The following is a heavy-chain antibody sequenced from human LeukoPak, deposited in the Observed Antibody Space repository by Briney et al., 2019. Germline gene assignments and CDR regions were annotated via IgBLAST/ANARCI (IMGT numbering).Heavy chain of an antibody. J-gene: IGHJ4*02. V-gene: IGHV1-46*01. Sequence: ASVKVSCKASGYSFSTFYIYWVLQAPGQGLEWMGRIDLNGGSTSYAQKFQGRVTMTRDTSTSTVYMELSSLRSDDTAIYYCARGFSYACDYWGQGTLVTVSS. D-gene: IGHD5-18*01. CDR1: GYSFSTFY. CDR3: ARGFSYACDY. CDR2: IDLNGGST.